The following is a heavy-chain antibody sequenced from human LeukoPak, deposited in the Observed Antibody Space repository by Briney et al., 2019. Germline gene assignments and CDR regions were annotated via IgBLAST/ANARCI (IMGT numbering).Heavy chain of an antibody. CDR1: GFTFSSYA. CDR2: ISGSGGST. Sequence: GGSLRLSCAASGFTFSSYAMSWVRQAPGKGLEWVSAISGSGGSTYYADSVKGRFTIPRDNSKNTLYLQMNSLRAEDTAVYYCARVKYGDSPRNAFDIWGQGTMVTVSS. V-gene: IGHV3-23*01. D-gene: IGHD4-17*01. J-gene: IGHJ3*02. CDR3: ARVKYGDSPRNAFDI.